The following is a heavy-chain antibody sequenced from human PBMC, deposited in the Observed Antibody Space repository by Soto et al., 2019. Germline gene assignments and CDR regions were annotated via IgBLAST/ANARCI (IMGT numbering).Heavy chain of an antibody. J-gene: IGHJ2*01. V-gene: IGHV3-23*01. D-gene: IGHD1-26*01. CDR3: AKRRSGWYFEL. CDR1: GFTFSSYA. Sequence: EVQLLESGGGLVQPGGSLRLSCAASGFTFSSYAMSWVRQAPGKGLEWVSVISGSGGSTYYADSVKVRFTISRDNSKNTLYLQMNSMRAEDTAVYYCAKRRSGWYFELWGRGTLVTVSS. CDR2: ISGSGGST.